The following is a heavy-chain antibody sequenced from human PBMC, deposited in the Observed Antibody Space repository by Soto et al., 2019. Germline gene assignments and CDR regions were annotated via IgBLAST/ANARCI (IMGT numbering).Heavy chain of an antibody. V-gene: IGHV1-69*13. CDR2: IIPIFGTA. Sequence: SVKVSCKACGGTFSSYAISWVRQAPGQGLEWMGGIIPIFGTANYAQKFQGRVTITADESTSTAYMELSSLRSEDTAVYYCARGSITMVRGVITTYYFDYWGQGTLVTVSS. J-gene: IGHJ4*02. CDR3: ARGSITMVRGVITTYYFDY. CDR1: GGTFSSYA. D-gene: IGHD3-10*01.